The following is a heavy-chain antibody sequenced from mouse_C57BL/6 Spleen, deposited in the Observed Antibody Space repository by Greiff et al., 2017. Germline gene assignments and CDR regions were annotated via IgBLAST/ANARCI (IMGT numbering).Heavy chain of an antibody. J-gene: IGHJ2*01. D-gene: IGHD2-3*01. CDR3: ARNRGTMEDYFDY. CDR1: GFSLTSYG. CDR2: IWSGGST. V-gene: IGHV2-2*01. Sequence: QVQLKQSGPGLVQPSQSLSITCTVSGFSLTSYGVHWVRQSPGKGLEWLGVIWSGGSTDYNAAFISRLSISKDNSKSQVFFKMNRLQADDTAIYYWARNRGTMEDYFDYWGQGTTLTVSS.